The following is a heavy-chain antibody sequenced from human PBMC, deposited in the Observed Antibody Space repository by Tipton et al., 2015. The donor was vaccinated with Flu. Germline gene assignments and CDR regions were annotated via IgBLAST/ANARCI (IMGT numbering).Heavy chain of an antibody. Sequence: QVQLVQSGAEVKKPGASVKVSCKTSGYTFSDYFIHWVRQAPGQGFEWMGWINPNSDGTNYAQTFQGRVTMTRDTSINTVYMELSRLTSDDTAVYYCARDPNFPDTTWFDSWGQGILVTVSS. D-gene: IGHD1-14*01. CDR3: ARDPNFPDTTWFDS. CDR2: INPNSDGT. V-gene: IGHV1-2*02. CDR1: GYTFSDYF. J-gene: IGHJ5*01.